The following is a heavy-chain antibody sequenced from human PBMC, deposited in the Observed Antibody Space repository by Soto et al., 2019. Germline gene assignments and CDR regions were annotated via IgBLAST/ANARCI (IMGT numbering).Heavy chain of an antibody. V-gene: IGHV1-69*13. CDR3: ARSSVYYGSGSSMYYYYYGMDV. CDR1: GGTFSSYA. CDR2: IIPIFGAA. Sequence: GASVNVSCKASGGTFSSYAISWVRQAPGQGLEWIGGIIPIFGAANYAQKFQGRVTITADESTRTAYMELSSLRSEDTAVYYCARSSVYYGSGSSMYYYYYGMDVWGQGTTVTVSS. J-gene: IGHJ6*02. D-gene: IGHD3-10*01.